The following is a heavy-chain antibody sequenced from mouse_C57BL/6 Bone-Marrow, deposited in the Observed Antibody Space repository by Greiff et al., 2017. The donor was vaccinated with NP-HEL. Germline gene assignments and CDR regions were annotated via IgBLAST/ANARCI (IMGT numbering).Heavy chain of an antibody. Sequence: QVQLQQSGAELVMPGASVKLSCKASGYTFTSYWMHWVKQRPGQGLEWIGEIDPSDSYTNYNQKFKGKSTLTVDKSSSTAYMQLSSLTSEDSAVYYCARFGYYKAYWGQGTLVTVSA. CDR1: GYTFTSYW. D-gene: IGHD2-3*01. CDR2: IDPSDSYT. J-gene: IGHJ3*01. CDR3: ARFGYYKAY. V-gene: IGHV1-69*01.